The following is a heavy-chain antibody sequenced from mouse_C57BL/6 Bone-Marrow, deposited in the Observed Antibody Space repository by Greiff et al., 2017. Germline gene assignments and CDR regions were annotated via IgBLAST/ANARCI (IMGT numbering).Heavy chain of an antibody. V-gene: IGHV1-82*01. CDR2: IYPGDGDT. Sequence: QVQLKESGPELVKPGASVKISCKASGYAFSSSWMNWVKQRPGKGLEWIGRIYPGDGDTNYNEKFKSKATLTVDTSPSTAYMQLSSLTSEDSAVYYCAREGLLWLRRGYAMDYWGQGTSVTVSS. D-gene: IGHD2-2*01. CDR3: AREGLLWLRRGYAMDY. J-gene: IGHJ4*01. CDR1: GYAFSSSW.